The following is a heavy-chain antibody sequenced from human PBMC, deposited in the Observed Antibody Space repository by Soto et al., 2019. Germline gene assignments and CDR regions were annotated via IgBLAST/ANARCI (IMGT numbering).Heavy chain of an antibody. CDR2: INHSRST. CDR3: ARGDGRITIFGVVISAQNGMDV. Sequence: VDEGTCGDLGGRRISKTTGKGLEWIGEINHSRSTNYNPSLKSRVTISVDTSKNQFSLKLSSVTAADTAVYYCARGDGRITIFGVVISAQNGMDVWGQGITVTGSS. J-gene: IGHJ6*02. CDR1: EGTCGDLG. V-gene: IGHV4-34*01. D-gene: IGHD3-3*01.